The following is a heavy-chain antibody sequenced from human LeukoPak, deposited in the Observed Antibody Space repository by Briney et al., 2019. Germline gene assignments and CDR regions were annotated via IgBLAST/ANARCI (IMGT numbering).Heavy chain of an antibody. CDR2: ISGSGGST. CDR1: GFTFSSYA. CDR3: AKAQRIITMIVVVITTVPDY. Sequence: PGGSLRLSCAASGFTFSSYAMSWVRQAPGKGLEWVSAISGSGGSTYYADSVKGRFTISRDNSKNTLYLQMNSLRAEDTAVYYCAKAQRIITMIVVVITTVPDYWGQGTLVTVSS. J-gene: IGHJ4*02. V-gene: IGHV3-23*01. D-gene: IGHD3-22*01.